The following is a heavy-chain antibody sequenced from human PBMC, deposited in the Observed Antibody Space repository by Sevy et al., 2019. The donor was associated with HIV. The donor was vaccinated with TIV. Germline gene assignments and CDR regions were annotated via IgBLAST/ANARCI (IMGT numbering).Heavy chain of an antibody. CDR2: ISDSGTST. V-gene: IGHV3-23*01. CDR3: ANALHSVYFGMDV. Sequence: GGSLRLSCAASGFTFSSFAMSWVRQAPGKGLEWVSVISDSGTSTYYADSVKGRFTISRDNSKNTLYLQMNSLRAEDTAVYYCANALHSVYFGMDVWGQGTTVTVSS. J-gene: IGHJ6*02. D-gene: IGHD1-26*01. CDR1: GFTFSSFA.